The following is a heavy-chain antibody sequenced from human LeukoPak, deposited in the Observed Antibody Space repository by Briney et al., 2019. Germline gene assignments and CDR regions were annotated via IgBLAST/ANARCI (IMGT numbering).Heavy chain of an antibody. J-gene: IGHJ4*02. D-gene: IGHD5-12*01. CDR2: IYHSGST. V-gene: IGHV4-4*02. CDR3: ARTPGYSGPYFDY. Sequence: PSGTLSLTCAVSGGSISSSNWWSWVRQPPGKGLEWIGEIYHSGSTNYNPSLKSRVTISVDKSKNQFSLKLSSVTAADTAVYYCARTPGYSGPYFDYWGQGTLVTVSS. CDR1: GGSISSSNW.